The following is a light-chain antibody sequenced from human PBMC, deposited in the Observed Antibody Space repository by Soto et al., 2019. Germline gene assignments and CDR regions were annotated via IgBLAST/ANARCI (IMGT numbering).Light chain of an antibody. CDR3: SSYISSSTYV. Sequence: QSALTQPPSVSGAPGQRVTISCTGSSSNIGAGYDVHWYQQFPGTAPKLLIYGNSNRPSGVPNRFSGSKSGNTASLTISGLQAEDEADYYCSSYISSSTYVFGTGTKVTVL. CDR2: GNS. CDR1: SSNIGAGYD. V-gene: IGLV1-40*01. J-gene: IGLJ1*01.